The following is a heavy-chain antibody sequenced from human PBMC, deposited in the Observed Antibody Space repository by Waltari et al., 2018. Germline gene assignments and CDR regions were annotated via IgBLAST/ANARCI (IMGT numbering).Heavy chain of an antibody. D-gene: IGHD2-15*01. Sequence: QLLDSGGDLAQPGGSLRLSCEASGFTFRNYAINWVRQAPGRGLAWVCAISGAGTTYYADPVKGRFTLSRDNSKNTLFLQMNSLRAEDTGVYYCARGGRHYCSGGSCRVYFDYWGQGTPVTVSS. CDR1: GFTFRNYA. CDR2: ISGAGTT. CDR3: ARGGRHYCSGGSCRVYFDY. V-gene: IGHV3-23*01. J-gene: IGHJ4*02.